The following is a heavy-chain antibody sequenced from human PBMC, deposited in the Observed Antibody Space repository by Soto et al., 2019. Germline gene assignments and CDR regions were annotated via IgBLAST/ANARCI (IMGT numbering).Heavy chain of an antibody. V-gene: IGHV3-33*01. D-gene: IGHD4-17*01. CDR2: IWYDGSNK. CDR3: AREDDMTTVTTGDYYYYGMDV. Sequence: PGGSLRLSCAASGFTFSSYGMHWVRQAPGKGLEWVAVIWYDGSNKYYADSVKGRFTISRDNSKNTLYLQMNSLRAEDTAVYYCAREDDMTTVTTGDYYYYGMDVWGQGTTVTVSS. J-gene: IGHJ6*02. CDR1: GFTFSSYG.